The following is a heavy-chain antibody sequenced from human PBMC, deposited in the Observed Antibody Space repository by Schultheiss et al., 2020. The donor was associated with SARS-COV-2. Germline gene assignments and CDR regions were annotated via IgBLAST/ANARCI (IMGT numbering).Heavy chain of an antibody. CDR3: AKGVVSGWTYYFDY. V-gene: IGHV3-23*01. CDR1: GFTFTNYA. Sequence: GGSLRLSCAASGFTFTNYAMTWVRQAPGKGLEWVSAITGNGVTSYYADSVRGRFIISRDNSRNTLYLQMNSLRVEDTAIYYCAKGVVSGWTYYFDYWGQGTLVTVSS. J-gene: IGHJ4*02. CDR2: ITGNGVTS. D-gene: IGHD6-19*01.